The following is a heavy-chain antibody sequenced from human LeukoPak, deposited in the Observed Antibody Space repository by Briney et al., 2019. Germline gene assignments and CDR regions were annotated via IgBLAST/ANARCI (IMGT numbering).Heavy chain of an antibody. CDR3: ARDSTEWVAQHFDP. J-gene: IGHJ5*02. CDR1: GGSISSYY. D-gene: IGHD6-19*01. V-gene: IGHV4-4*07. CDR2: IYSGGNT. Sequence: SETLSLTCTVSGGSISSYYWTWIRQPAGKALEWIGRIYSGGNTNYNPSLKSRVTISVDTSKNQFSLKLSSVTAADTAVYYCARDSTEWVAQHFDPWGQGILVTVSS.